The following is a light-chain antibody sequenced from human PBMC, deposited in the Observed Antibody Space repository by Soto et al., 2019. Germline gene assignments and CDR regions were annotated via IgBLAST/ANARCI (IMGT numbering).Light chain of an antibody. CDR1: SSNIGSKT. J-gene: IGLJ3*02. Sequence: QSVLTQPPSASGTPGQRVTISCSGSSSNIGSKTVNWYQQFPGTAPKVVIYSNSQRPSGVPDRFSGSKSGTSGYLTISGLQSEDEADYYCAAWDDILNGWVFGGGTKLTVL. CDR2: SNS. CDR3: AAWDDILNGWV. V-gene: IGLV1-44*01.